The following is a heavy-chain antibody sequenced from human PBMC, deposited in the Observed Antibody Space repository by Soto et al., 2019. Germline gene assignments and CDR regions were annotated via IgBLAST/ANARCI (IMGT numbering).Heavy chain of an antibody. V-gene: IGHV4-39*01. D-gene: IGHD3-3*02. J-gene: IGHJ3*02. CDR3: VRYDRINMKPYSPEGFHI. Sequence: SETLSLTCTVSGGSINGGDYHWGWTRQPPGKGLEYIGSVYYGGAIFYSGNIYYNPSLKSRVTISVDTSKNQFSLRLSSETAADTGVYYYVRYDRINMKPYSPEGFHIWGQGTMVTVSS. CDR1: GGSINGGDYH. CDR2: VYYGGAIFYSGNI.